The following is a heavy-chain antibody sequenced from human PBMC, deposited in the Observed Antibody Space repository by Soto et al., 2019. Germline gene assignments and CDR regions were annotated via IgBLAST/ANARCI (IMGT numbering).Heavy chain of an antibody. J-gene: IGHJ4*02. V-gene: IGHV3-11*06. Sequence: PGGSLRLSCAASGFTFSDYYMSWIRQAPGKGLEWLSYISSSSSYTNYADSVKGRFTISRDNAKNSLFLQMNSLRADDTAVYYCARDLSSSSTNYFDYWGQGTLVTVSS. CDR3: ARDLSSSSTNYFDY. CDR2: ISSSSSYT. CDR1: GFTFSDYY.